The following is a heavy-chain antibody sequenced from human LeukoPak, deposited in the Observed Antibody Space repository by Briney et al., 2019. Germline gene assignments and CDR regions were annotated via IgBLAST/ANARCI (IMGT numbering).Heavy chain of an antibody. CDR2: ISSNGGST. J-gene: IGHJ6*02. Sequence: GGSLRLSCAASGFTFSSYAMHWVRQAPGKGLEYVSAISSNGGSTYYANSVKGRFTISRDNSKNTLYLQMGSLRAEDMAVYYCARASGNQQGQQLVLGYYGMDVWGQGTTVTVSS. D-gene: IGHD6-13*01. V-gene: IGHV3-64*01. CDR1: GFTFSSYA. CDR3: ARASGNQQGQQLVLGYYGMDV.